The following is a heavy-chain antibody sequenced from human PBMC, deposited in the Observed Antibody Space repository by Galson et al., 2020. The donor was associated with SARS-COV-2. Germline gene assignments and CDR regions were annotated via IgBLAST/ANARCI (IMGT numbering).Heavy chain of an antibody. CDR3: ARGIYEGG. Sequence: GGSLRLSCAASGFTFSSYAMHWVRQSPGKGLELVAIISYDGSNEDYAASVKGRFTISRDNSKNTLYLQMNSLREDDTAIYYCARGIYEGGWGQGTLVIVSA. V-gene: IGHV3-30*01. J-gene: IGHJ4*02. D-gene: IGHD3-16*01. CDR1: GFTFSSYA. CDR2: ISYDGSNE.